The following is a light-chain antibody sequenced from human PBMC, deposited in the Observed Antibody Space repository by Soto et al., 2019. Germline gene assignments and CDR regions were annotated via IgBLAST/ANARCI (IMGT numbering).Light chain of an antibody. CDR2: AAS. CDR3: QQSFHTPLT. J-gene: IGKJ4*01. Sequence: DIQMTQSPSSLSASVGDRVTITCRASQSISSNLNWYQQKPGRAPNLLIYAASSLQSGVLSRFSGSGSGTDFTLTISSLQPEDFAIYYCQQSFHTPLTFGGGTKVEIK. V-gene: IGKV1-39*01. CDR1: QSISSN.